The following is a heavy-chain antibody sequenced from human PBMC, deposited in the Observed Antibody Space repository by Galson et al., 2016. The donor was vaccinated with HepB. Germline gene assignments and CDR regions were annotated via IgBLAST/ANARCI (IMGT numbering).Heavy chain of an antibody. D-gene: IGHD3-10*01. J-gene: IGHJ4*02. CDR1: GYSFSTYW. V-gene: IGHV5-10-1*01. CDR3: ARPLRPYTSGAYSFAY. CDR2: IDPSDSYT. Sequence: QSGAEVKKPGESLRISCKASGYSFSTYWISWVRQMPGKGLEWMGRIDPSDSYTNYCPSFQGHVSISADNSISTVYLQWSRLEASDTAIYFCARPLRPYTSGAYSFAYWGPGTLVTVSS.